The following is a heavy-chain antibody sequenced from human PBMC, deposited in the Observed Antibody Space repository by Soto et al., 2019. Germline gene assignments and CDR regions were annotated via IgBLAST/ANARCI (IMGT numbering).Heavy chain of an antibody. CDR3: ARGGIVVIPDS. Sequence: SETLSLTCTVSGGSISSGGYYWSWIRQHPGKGLEWIGYIYYSGGTYYNPSLRGRVTISIEMSKNQFSLNLSSVTAADTAVYYCARGGIVVIPDSWGQGTLVTVSS. CDR1: GGSISSGGYY. CDR2: IYYSGGT. V-gene: IGHV4-31*02. D-gene: IGHD3-22*01. J-gene: IGHJ5*01.